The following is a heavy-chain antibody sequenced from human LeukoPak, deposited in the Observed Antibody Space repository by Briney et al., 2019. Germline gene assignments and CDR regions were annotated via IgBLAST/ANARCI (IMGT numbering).Heavy chain of an antibody. CDR3: ARIRVVPAAVDY. CDR1: GGSFSGYY. CDR2: INHSGST. V-gene: IGHV4-34*01. J-gene: IGHJ4*02. Sequence: SETLSLTCAVYGGSFSGYYWSWIRQPPGKGLGWIGEINHSGSTNYNPSLKSRVTISVDTSKNQFSLKLSSVTAADTAVYYCARIRVVPAAVDYWGQGTLVTVSS. D-gene: IGHD2-2*01.